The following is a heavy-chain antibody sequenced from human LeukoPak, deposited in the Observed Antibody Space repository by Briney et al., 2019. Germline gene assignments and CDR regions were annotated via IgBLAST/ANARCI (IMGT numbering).Heavy chain of an antibody. V-gene: IGHV4-39*01. CDR3: TRGEIRGSFDSDI. D-gene: IGHD1-26*01. Sequence: SSETLSLTCTVSGGSISSSSYYWGWIRQPPGKGLEWIGSIYYSGSTYYNPSLKSRVTISVDTSKNQFSLQLNSVTPEDTAVYYCTRGEIRGSFDSDIWGQGTMVTVSS. CDR2: IYYSGST. J-gene: IGHJ3*02. CDR1: GGSISSSSYY.